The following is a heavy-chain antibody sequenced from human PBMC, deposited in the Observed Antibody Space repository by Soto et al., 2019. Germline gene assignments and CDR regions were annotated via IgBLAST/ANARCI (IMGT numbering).Heavy chain of an antibody. D-gene: IGHD3-22*01. J-gene: IGHJ4*02. Sequence: ASVKVSCKASGYTFTSYGISWVRQAPGQGLEWMGWISAYNGNTNYAQKLQGRVTMTTDTSTSTAYMELRSLRSDDTAVYYCARSEEYYDSSGYYGYWGQGTLVTVSS. CDR2: ISAYNGNT. V-gene: IGHV1-18*01. CDR1: GYTFTSYG. CDR3: ARSEEYYDSSGYYGY.